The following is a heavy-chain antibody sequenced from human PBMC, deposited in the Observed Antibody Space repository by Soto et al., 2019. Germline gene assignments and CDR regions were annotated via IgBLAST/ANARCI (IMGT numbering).Heavy chain of an antibody. CDR1: GGTFSSYT. J-gene: IGHJ4*02. Sequence: QVQLVQSGAEVKKPGSSVKVSCKASGGTFSSYTISWVRQAPGQGLEWMGRIIPILGIANYAQKFQGRVTITADKSTRSAYMELSSLRSEDTGVYYCACLPFGESLFDYGGQGTLVTVSS. D-gene: IGHD3-10*01. CDR3: ACLPFGESLFDY. CDR2: IIPILGIA. V-gene: IGHV1-69*02.